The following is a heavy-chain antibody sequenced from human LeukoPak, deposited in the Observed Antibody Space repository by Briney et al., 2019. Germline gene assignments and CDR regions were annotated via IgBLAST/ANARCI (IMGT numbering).Heavy chain of an antibody. Sequence: SSETLSLTCAVSGGSISSGGYSWSWIRQPPGKGLEWIGYIYHSGSTYYNPSLKSRVTLSVDTSKNQFSLQLSSVTAADTAVYYCARAKMERTGYFFDYWGQGTLVTVSS. CDR2: IYHSGST. CDR1: GGSISSGGYS. D-gene: IGHD1-1*01. J-gene: IGHJ4*02. CDR3: ARAKMERTGYFFDY. V-gene: IGHV4-30-2*01.